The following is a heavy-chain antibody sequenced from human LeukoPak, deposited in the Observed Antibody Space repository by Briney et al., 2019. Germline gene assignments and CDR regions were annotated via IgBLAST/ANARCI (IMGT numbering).Heavy chain of an antibody. D-gene: IGHD5-18*01. CDR3: ARVASTAMVFFSGYGMDV. CDR1: GYTFTSYG. Sequence: ASVKVSCKASGYTFTSYGISWVRQAPGQGLEWMGWISAYNGNTNYAQKLQGRVTMTTDTSTSTAYMELRSLRSDDTAVYYCARVASTAMVFFSGYGMDVWGQGTTVTVSS. J-gene: IGHJ6*02. V-gene: IGHV1-18*01. CDR2: ISAYNGNT.